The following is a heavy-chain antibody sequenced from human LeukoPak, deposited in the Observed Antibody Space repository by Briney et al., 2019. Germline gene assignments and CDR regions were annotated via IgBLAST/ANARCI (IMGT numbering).Heavy chain of an antibody. CDR2: IGASGEST. CDR1: GFTFSSFA. J-gene: IGHJ3*01. V-gene: IGHV3-23*01. Sequence: GGSLRLSCSASGFTFSSFALSWVRQAPGKGLEWVSLIGASGESTYYADSVKGRFTISRDNSKNTLSLQMNSLRVEDTAMYFCAKDIQLSTWGLGTMVTVSS. CDR3: AKDIQLST. D-gene: IGHD5-24*01.